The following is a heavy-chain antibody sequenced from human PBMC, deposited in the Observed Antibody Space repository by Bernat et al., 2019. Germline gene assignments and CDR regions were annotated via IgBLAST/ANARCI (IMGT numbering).Heavy chain of an antibody. D-gene: IGHD3-22*01. CDR1: GFTFSSYA. CDR3: ARGRPVLYYYATNGNDAFDI. Sequence: QVQLVESGGGVVQPGRSLRLSCAASGFTFSSYAMHWVRQAPGKGLEWVAVISYDGNNKYYADSVKGRFTISRDNSKNTLYLQMNSLRAEDTAIYYCARGRPVLYYYATNGNDAFDIWGQGTMVTVSS. V-gene: IGHV3-30-3*01. J-gene: IGHJ3*02. CDR2: ISYDGNNK.